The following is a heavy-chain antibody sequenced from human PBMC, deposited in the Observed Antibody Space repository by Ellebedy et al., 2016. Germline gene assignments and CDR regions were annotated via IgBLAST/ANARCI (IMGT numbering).Heavy chain of an antibody. J-gene: IGHJ5*02. CDR3: ARGVGSGWFDP. Sequence: GGSLRLSCAASGFTFSSYSMNWVRQAPGKGLEWVAAISSSSSDIYYADSVRGRFTISRDNAKNSLYLQMNSLRAEDTAVYYCARGVGSGWFDPWGQGTLVTVSS. V-gene: IGHV3-21*04. D-gene: IGHD2-15*01. CDR1: GFTFSSYS. CDR2: ISSSSSDI.